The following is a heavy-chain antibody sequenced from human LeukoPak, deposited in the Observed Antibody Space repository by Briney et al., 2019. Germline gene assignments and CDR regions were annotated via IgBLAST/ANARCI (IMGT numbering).Heavy chain of an antibody. D-gene: IGHD1-26*01. V-gene: IGHV5-51*01. CDR2: IYPGDSDT. CDR1: GYNFASYW. J-gene: IGHJ4*02. CDR3: ARRGGSYSDY. Sequence: GESLKISCKGSGYNFASYWVGWVRQMPGKGLEWVGIIYPGDSDTRYSPSFRGQVTISADKSISTAYLQWSSLKASDTAMYYCARRGGSYSDYWGQGTLVTVSS.